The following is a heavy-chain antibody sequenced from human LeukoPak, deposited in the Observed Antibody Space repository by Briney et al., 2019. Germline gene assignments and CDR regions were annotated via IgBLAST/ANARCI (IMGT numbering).Heavy chain of an antibody. J-gene: IGHJ6*03. V-gene: IGHV3-21*01. Sequence: PGGSLRLSCAASGFTFSSYSMNWVRQAPGKGLEWVSSISSSSSYIYYADSVKGRFTISRDNAKNSLYLQMNSLRAEDTAVYYCARVYSYDGSGYYYYMDVWGKGTTVTVSS. D-gene: IGHD3-22*01. CDR2: ISSSSSYI. CDR1: GFTFSSYS. CDR3: ARVYSYDGSGYYYYMDV.